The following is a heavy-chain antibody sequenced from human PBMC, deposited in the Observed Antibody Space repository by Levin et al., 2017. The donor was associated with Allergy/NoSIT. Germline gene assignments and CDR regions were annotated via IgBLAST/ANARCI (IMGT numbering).Heavy chain of an antibody. D-gene: IGHD4-11*01. CDR1: RSMFSPYG. V-gene: IGHV3-23*01. CDR3: AKDSSNSWFDY. Sequence: GESLKISCAAFRSMFSPYGMSWVRQAPGKGPEWVATITDSGAAPYYPDSVRGRFTISRDNSKNTLYLQMNSLRVEDTALYYCAKDSSNSWFDYWGRGTLVTVSS. J-gene: IGHJ4*02. CDR2: ITDSGAAP.